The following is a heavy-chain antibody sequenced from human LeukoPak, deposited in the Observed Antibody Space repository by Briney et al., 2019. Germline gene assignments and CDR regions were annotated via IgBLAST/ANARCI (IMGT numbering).Heavy chain of an antibody. CDR3: AREAPYYDFWSGYRDY. Sequence: PGGSLRLSCAASGFTFSSYEMNWVRQAPGKGLEWVSYISSSGSTIYYADSVKGRFTISRDNAKNSLYLQMNSLRAEDTAVYYCAREAPYYDFWSGYRDYWGQGTLVTVSS. V-gene: IGHV3-48*03. CDR1: GFTFSSYE. D-gene: IGHD3-3*01. CDR2: ISSSGSTI. J-gene: IGHJ4*02.